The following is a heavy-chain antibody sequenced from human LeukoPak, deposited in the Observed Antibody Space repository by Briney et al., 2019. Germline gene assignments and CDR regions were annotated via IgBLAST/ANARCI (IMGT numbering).Heavy chain of an antibody. CDR3: ARGSRGYQQDYGMDV. CDR2: IYTSGST. V-gene: IGHV4-4*07. Sequence: PSQTLSLTCAVSGGSISSYYWSWIRQPAGKGLEWIGRIYTSGSTNYNPSLKSRVTMSVDTSKNQFSLKLSSVTAADTAVYYCARGSRGYQQDYGMDVWGQGTTVTVSS. CDR1: GGSISSYY. J-gene: IGHJ6*02. D-gene: IGHD2-2*01.